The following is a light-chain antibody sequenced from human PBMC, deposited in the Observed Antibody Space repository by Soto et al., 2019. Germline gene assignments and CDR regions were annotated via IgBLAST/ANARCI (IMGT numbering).Light chain of an antibody. J-gene: IGLJ2*01. CDR2: DVI. V-gene: IGLV2-11*01. CDR1: SSDVGLYEY. Sequence: QSVLTQPRSVSGSHGQSVTVSCAGTSSDVGLYEYVSWFQQHPGKAPKLLIYDVIKRPSGVPDRFSGSKSGNTASLTISGLQAEDEADYYCCSYAGTYTFVLFGGGTKLTVL. CDR3: CSYAGTYTFVL.